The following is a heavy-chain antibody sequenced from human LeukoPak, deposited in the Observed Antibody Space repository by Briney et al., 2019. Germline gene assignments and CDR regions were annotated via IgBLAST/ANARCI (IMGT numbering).Heavy chain of an antibody. Sequence: SGPVLVKPTETLTLTCTVSGFSLSNARMGVSWIRQPPGKALEWLAHIFSNDEKSYSTYLKSRLTISKDTSKSQVVLTMTNMDPVDTATYYCARILSNWGYFDYWGQGTLVTVSS. D-gene: IGHD7-27*01. CDR2: IFSNDEK. CDR1: GFSLSNARMG. J-gene: IGHJ4*02. CDR3: ARILSNWGYFDY. V-gene: IGHV2-26*01.